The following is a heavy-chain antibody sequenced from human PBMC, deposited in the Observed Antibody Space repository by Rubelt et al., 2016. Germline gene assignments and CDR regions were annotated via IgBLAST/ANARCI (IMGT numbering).Heavy chain of an antibody. CDR3: ATNGVVTAPFQY. D-gene: IGHD3-3*01. J-gene: IGHJ4*02. CDR1: GGSISSGGYY. Sequence: QVQLQESGPGLVKPSQTLSLTCTVSGGSISSGGYYWSWIRQHPGKGLEWIGYIYYSGTTYYNPSLKSRVIMSVDASKNQFSLKLNSVTAADTAVYYCATNGVVTAPFQYWGQGTLVAVSS. V-gene: IGHV4-31*03. CDR2: IYYSGTT.